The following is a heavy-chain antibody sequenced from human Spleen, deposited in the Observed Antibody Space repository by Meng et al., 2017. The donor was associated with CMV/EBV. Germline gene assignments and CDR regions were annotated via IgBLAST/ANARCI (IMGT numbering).Heavy chain of an antibody. V-gene: IGHV3-21*04. CDR2: ISSSSSYI. CDR1: GFTFSSYS. J-gene: IGHJ4*02. CDR3: AKAGGDYVWGSYRYMAY. D-gene: IGHD3-16*02. Sequence: GETLKISCAASGFTFSSYSMNWVRQAPGKGLEWVSSISSSSSYIYYADSVKGRFTISRDNSKNTLYLQMNSLRAEDTAVYYCAKAGGDYVWGSYRYMAYWGQGTLVTAPQ.